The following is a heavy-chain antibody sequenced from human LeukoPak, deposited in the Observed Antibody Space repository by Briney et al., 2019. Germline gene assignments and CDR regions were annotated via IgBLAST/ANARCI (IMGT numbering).Heavy chain of an antibody. CDR2: ISYDGSNK. Sequence: GGSLRLSCAASGFTFSSYGMHWVRQAPGKGLEWVAVISYDGSNKYYADSVKGRFTISRDNSKNTLYLQMNSLRAEDTAVYYCARDSGYCSSTSCYTGDEFDYWGQGTLVTVSS. CDR1: GFTFSSYG. CDR3: ARDSGYCSSTSCYTGDEFDY. J-gene: IGHJ4*02. D-gene: IGHD2-2*02. V-gene: IGHV3-30*03.